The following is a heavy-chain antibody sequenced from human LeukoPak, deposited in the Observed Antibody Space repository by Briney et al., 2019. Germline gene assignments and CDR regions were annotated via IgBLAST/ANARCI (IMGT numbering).Heavy chain of an antibody. Sequence: GGSLRLSCATSGFTFSSFAMTWVRQAPGKGLEWVSAISGSGGSTYYADSVEGRFTISRDNSKNTLYLQMSSLRAEDTALYYCAKRTSGFCSSTSCYGHDFWGQGTLVTVSS. J-gene: IGHJ4*02. CDR2: ISGSGGST. D-gene: IGHD2-2*03. V-gene: IGHV3-23*01. CDR1: GFTFSSFA. CDR3: AKRTSGFCSSTSCYGHDF.